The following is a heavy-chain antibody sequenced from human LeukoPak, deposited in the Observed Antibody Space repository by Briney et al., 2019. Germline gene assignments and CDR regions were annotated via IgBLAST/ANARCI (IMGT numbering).Heavy chain of an antibody. CDR3: ANVPEGSWYPSY. CDR2: ISDSGSTI. D-gene: IGHD6-13*01. J-gene: IGHJ4*02. CDR1: GFTFSDYY. Sequence: GGSLRLSCAASGFTFSDYYMSWIRQAPGEGLEWVSYISDSGSTIYYADSLQGRFTISRDNAKNSLYLQMNSLRAEDTAVYYCANVPEGSWYPSYWGQGTLVTVSS. V-gene: IGHV3-11*01.